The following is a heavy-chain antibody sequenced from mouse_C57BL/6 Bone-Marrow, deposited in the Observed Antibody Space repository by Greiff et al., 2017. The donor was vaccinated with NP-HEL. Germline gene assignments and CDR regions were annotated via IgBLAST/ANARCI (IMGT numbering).Heavy chain of an antibody. V-gene: IGHV14-4*01. J-gene: IGHJ3*01. Sequence: EVQLQQSGAELVRPGASVKLSCTASGFNIKDDYMHWVKQRPEQGLEWIGWIDPENGDTEYASKFQGKATISADTSSNTAYLQLSSLTSEDTAVYYCTTDGNPLAYWGQGTLVTVSA. CDR1: GFNIKDDY. CDR2: IDPENGDT. D-gene: IGHD2-1*01. CDR3: TTDGNPLAY.